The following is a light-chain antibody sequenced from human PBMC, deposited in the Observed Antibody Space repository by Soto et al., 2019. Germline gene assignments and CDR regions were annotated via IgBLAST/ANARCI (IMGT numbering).Light chain of an antibody. V-gene: IGKV1-5*03. Sequence: DIQMTQSPSTLSASVGDRVTITCRASQSISSWLAWYQQKPGKAPKLLIYKASSIESGVTSRFSGSGSRTEFTLTISSLQPDDFATYYCQQYNSYPTFGQGTKVEIK. CDR3: QQYNSYPT. J-gene: IGKJ1*01. CDR1: QSISSW. CDR2: KAS.